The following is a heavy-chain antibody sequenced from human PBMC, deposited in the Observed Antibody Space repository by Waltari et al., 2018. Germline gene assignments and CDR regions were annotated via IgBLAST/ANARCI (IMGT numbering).Heavy chain of an antibody. J-gene: IGHJ4*02. CDR1: GYTFTTYC. CDR3: ARDRTPLDY. V-gene: IGHV1-18*01. CDR2: ISPHIGNT. Sequence: QVPLVQSGAELKKPGASGKVSCEASGYTFTTYCVTWVRQAPGQGLEWMGWISPHIGNTRYAEKFRGRVTMTADTSTSTVYMELTSLIYDDTAIYYCARDRTPLDYWGQGTLVTVSS.